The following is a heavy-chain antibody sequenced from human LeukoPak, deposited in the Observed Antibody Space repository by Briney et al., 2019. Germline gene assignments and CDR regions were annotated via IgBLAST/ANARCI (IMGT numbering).Heavy chain of an antibody. CDR3: AREGDGYES. CDR2: INSDGIST. CDR1: GFVFSSSW. J-gene: IGHJ5*02. Sequence: PGGSLRLSCAASGFVFSSSWMHWVRQAPGKGLVWVSRINSDGISTTYADSVKGRFTISRDNAKNTLYLQMNSLRAEDTAVYYCAREGDGYESWGQGTLVTVSS. V-gene: IGHV3-74*01. D-gene: IGHD5-24*01.